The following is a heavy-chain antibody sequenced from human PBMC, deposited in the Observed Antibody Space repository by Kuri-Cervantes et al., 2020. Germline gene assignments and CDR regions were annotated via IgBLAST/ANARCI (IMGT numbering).Heavy chain of an antibody. CDR3: ARGSGNYDILTGYHQLDY. CDR1: GFTFSSYD. D-gene: IGHD3-9*01. Sequence: GESLKISCAASGFTFSSYDMHWVRQATGKGLEWVSAIGTAGDTYYPGSVKGRFTISRENAKNSLYLQMNSLRAGDTAVYYCARGSGNYDILTGYHQLDYWGQGTLVTVSS. J-gene: IGHJ4*02. CDR2: IGTAGDT. V-gene: IGHV3-13*01.